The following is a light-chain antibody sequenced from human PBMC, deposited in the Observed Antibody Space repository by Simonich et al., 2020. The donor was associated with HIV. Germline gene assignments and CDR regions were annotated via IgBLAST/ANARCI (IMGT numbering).Light chain of an antibody. V-gene: IGKV4-1*01. CDR3: QQYYSTPWT. J-gene: IGKJ1*01. CDR1: QRVLYSSNNKNN. Sequence: DIVMTHSPDSLAVSLGERATINCKSSQRVLYSSNNKNNLAWYQQKPGQPPKLLIYWASTRESGVPDRFSGSGSGTDFTLTISSLQAEDVAVYYCQQYYSTPWTFGQGTKVEI. CDR2: WAS.